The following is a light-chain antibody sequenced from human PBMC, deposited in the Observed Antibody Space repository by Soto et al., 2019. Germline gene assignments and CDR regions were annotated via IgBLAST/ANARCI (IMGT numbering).Light chain of an antibody. CDR3: QSYDSSLRGSV. V-gene: IGLV1-40*01. Sequence: QSVLTRPPSVSGGPGQRVTISCSGSSSNIGAPYDVHWYQQLPGAAPKLLIYGNNNRPSAVPDRFSGSKSGTSASLAIAGLQAEDEADYYCQSYDSSLRGSVFGGGTKVTVL. CDR2: GNN. CDR1: SSNIGAPYD. J-gene: IGLJ3*02.